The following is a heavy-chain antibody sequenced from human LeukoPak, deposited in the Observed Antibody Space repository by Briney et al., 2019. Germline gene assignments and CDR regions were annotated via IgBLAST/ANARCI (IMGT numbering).Heavy chain of an antibody. CDR3: ARVGTTNYYFYYMDV. J-gene: IGHJ6*03. D-gene: IGHD2-2*01. Sequence: GGSLRLSCEVSGFTFTSYGMHWVRQAPGKGLEWVAWLSHAETTQHYADSVKGRFTISRDNAKNSLYLQMNSLRAEDTAVYYCARVGTTNYYFYYMDVWGKGTTVTVSS. V-gene: IGHV3-30*03. CDR1: GFTFTSYG. CDR2: LSHAETTQ.